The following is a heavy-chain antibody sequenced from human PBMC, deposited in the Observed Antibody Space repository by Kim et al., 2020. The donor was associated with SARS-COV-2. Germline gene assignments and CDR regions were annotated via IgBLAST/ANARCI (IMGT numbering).Heavy chain of an antibody. Sequence: SETLSLTCTVSGYSISSGYYWGWIRQPPGKGLEWIGSIYHSGSTYYNPSLKSRVTISVDTSKNQFSLKLSSVTAADTAVYYCASVGSYSFDYWGQGTLVT. J-gene: IGHJ4*02. CDR1: GYSISSGYY. CDR3: ASVGSYSFDY. D-gene: IGHD1-26*01. CDR2: IYHSGST. V-gene: IGHV4-38-2*02.